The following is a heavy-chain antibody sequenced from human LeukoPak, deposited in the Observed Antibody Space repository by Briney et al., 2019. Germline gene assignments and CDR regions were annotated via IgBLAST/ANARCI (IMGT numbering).Heavy chain of an antibody. D-gene: IGHD2-2*01. J-gene: IGHJ4*02. V-gene: IGHV1-18*01. CDR2: ISIGDGNT. CDR1: GYTFTGFK. CDR3: SGSYHSTSWYYFDL. Sequence: ASVKVSCKASGYTFTGFKITWVRQAPGQGPEWMGWISIGDGNTHYGQKFQDRVSMTRDIGSNTAFLELRSLRSDDTAVYFCSGSYHSTSWYYFDLWGQGTLVTVSS.